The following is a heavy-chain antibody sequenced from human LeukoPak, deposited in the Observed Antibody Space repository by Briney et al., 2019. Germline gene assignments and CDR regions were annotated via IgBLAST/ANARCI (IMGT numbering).Heavy chain of an antibody. CDR1: GGSISSGSYW. CDR3: ASLGSHDS. CDR2: IYTDTIT. Sequence: SETLSLTCTVSGGSISSGSYWWNWIRQPAGKGLEWIGRIYTDTITTYNPPLKSRVTISVDTSKNQFSLKLTSVTAADTAVYYCASLGSHDSWGQGTLVTVSS. V-gene: IGHV4-61*02. J-gene: IGHJ4*02. D-gene: IGHD7-27*01.